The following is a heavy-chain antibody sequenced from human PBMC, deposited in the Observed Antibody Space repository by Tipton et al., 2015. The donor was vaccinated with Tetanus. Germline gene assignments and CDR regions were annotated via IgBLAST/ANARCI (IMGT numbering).Heavy chain of an antibody. V-gene: IGHV3-66*01. D-gene: IGHD4-11*01. CDR2: IYSGGST. CDR1: GFTFSSYP. J-gene: IGHJ4*02. Sequence: GSLRLSCEASGFTFSSYPMHWVRQAPGKGLEWVSVIYSGGSTYYADSVKGRFTISRDNSKNTLYLQMNSLRAEDTAVYYCATSYSNYGCDYWGQGTLVTVSS. CDR3: ATSYSNYGCDY.